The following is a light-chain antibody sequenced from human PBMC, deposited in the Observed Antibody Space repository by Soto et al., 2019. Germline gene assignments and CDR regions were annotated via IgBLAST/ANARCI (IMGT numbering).Light chain of an antibody. J-gene: IGKJ1*01. CDR2: QTS. CDR1: QSISSN. Sequence: EIVMTQSPATLSVSPGEGATPSCRASQSISSNLAWYQHRPGQAPRLLIYQTSIRAAGIPARFSASGSGTDFTLTISDVQPEEFALDDGHQRQSWPRTFGQGTKVDIK. CDR3: HQRQSWPRT. V-gene: IGKV3D-15*03.